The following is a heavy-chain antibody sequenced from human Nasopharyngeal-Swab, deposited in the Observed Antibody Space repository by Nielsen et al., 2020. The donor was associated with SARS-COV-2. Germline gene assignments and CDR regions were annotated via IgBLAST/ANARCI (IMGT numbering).Heavy chain of an antibody. Sequence: VRQAPGTGLEWVSYISSSSSTIYYADSVKGRFTISRDNAKNSLYLQMNSLRAEDTAVYYCARDTKGSSGWPYYYYYYMDVWGKGTTVTVSS. V-gene: IGHV3-48*01. D-gene: IGHD6-19*01. J-gene: IGHJ6*03. CDR2: ISSSSSTI. CDR3: ARDTKGSSGWPYYYYYYMDV.